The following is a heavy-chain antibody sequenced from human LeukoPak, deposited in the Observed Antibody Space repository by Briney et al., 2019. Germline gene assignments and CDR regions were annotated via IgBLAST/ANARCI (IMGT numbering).Heavy chain of an antibody. Sequence: GGSLRLSCAASGFTFSSYAMSWVRQAPGKGLEWVSAISGSGGSTYYADSVKGRFTISRDNSKNTLYLQMNSLRAEDTAVHYCAKGLWFGELTPVPFDYWGQGTLVTVSS. CDR1: GFTFSSYA. CDR3: AKGLWFGELTPVPFDY. CDR2: ISGSGGST. V-gene: IGHV3-23*01. D-gene: IGHD3-10*01. J-gene: IGHJ4*02.